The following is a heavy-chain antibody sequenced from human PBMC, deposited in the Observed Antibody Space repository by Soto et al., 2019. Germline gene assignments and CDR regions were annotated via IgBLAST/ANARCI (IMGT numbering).Heavy chain of an antibody. V-gene: IGHV3-23*01. D-gene: IGHD6-13*01. J-gene: IGHJ4*02. CDR3: ATDTTIAAAAKGIDHFDY. Sequence: GGSLRLSCAASGFTFSSYAMSWVRQAPGKGLEWVSAISGSGGSTYYADSVKGRFTISRDNSKNTLYLQMSSLRAEDTAVYYCATDTTIAAAAKGIDHFDYWGQGTLVTVSS. CDR2: ISGSGGST. CDR1: GFTFSSYA.